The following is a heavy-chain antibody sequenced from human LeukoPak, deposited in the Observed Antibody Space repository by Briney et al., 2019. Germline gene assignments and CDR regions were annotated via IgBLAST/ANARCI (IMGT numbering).Heavy chain of an antibody. D-gene: IGHD3-22*01. CDR1: GFTFSSYA. Sequence: GRSLRLSCAASGFTFSSYAMHWVRQAPGKGLEWVAVISYDGSNKYYADSVKGRFTISRDNSKNTLYLQMNSLRAEDTAVYYCARDPGRPDYDSSGFNFDYWGQGTLVTVSS. CDR3: ARDPGRPDYDSSGFNFDY. CDR2: ISYDGSNK. V-gene: IGHV3-30-3*01. J-gene: IGHJ4*02.